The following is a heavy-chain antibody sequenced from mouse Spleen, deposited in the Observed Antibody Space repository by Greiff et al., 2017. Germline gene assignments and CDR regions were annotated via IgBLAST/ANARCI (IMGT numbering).Heavy chain of an antibody. CDR1: GYSFTSYY. CDR2: IYPGSGNT. D-gene: IGHD2-1*01. J-gene: IGHJ2*01. V-gene: IGHV1-66*01. Sequence: QVQLQQSGPELVKPGASVKISCKASGYSFTSYYIHWVKQRPGQGLEWIGWIYPGSGNTKYNEKFKGKATLTADTSSSTAYMQLSSLTSEDSAVYYCATWGNYRYFDYWGQGTTLTVSS. CDR3: ATWGNYRYFDY.